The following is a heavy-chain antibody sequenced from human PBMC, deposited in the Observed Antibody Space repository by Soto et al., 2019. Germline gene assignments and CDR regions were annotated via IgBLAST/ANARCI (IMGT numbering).Heavy chain of an antibody. CDR1: GVTFSMYW. Sequence: XGSLMLSCAASGVTFSMYWMHLVRQVPGKGPEWVSRINDDGISTNYADSVKGRFTISRDNAKNTLYLQMNALRVEDTAVYYCTRGPRSTSTGTGAFWGQGTLVTVSS. CDR3: TRGPRSTSTGTGAF. V-gene: IGHV3-74*01. CDR2: INDDGIST. D-gene: IGHD1-1*01. J-gene: IGHJ4*02.